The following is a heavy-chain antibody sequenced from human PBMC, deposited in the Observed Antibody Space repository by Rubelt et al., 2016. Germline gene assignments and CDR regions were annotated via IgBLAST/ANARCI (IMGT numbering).Heavy chain of an antibody. CDR3: ARGRELGMEDY. V-gene: IGHV4-34*01. CDR2: INHSGIT. Sequence: QVQLQQWGAGLLKPSETLSLTCAVYGGSFSGYYWSWIRQPPGKGLEWIGEINHSGITNYKPSLKSRVTISVDKAKNQLPLKLSCVTAADTAVYYCARGRELGMEDYWGQGTLVTVSS. CDR1: GGSFSGYY. J-gene: IGHJ4*02. D-gene: IGHD7-27*01.